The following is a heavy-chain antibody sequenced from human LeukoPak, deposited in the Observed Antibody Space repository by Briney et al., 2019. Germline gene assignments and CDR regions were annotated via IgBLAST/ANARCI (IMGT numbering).Heavy chain of an antibody. CDR3: ARDFRRIAVAGFDY. J-gene: IGHJ4*02. D-gene: IGHD6-19*01. CDR2: ISSSSSYI. CDR1: GFTFSSYS. V-gene: IGHV3-21*01. Sequence: GGSLILSCAASGFTFSSYSMNWVRQAPGKGLEWVSSISSSSSYIYYADSVKGRFTISRDNAKNSLYLQMNSLRAEDTAVYYCARDFRRIAVAGFDYWGQGTLVTVSS.